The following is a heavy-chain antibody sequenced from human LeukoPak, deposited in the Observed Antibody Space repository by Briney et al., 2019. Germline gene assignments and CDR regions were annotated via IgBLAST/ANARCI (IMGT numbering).Heavy chain of an antibody. CDR3: ARASPDSRYYYGSGSYETRLGYYYMDV. CDR1: GGSISSYY. D-gene: IGHD3-10*01. Sequence: SETLSLTCTVSGGSISSYYWSWIRQPAGKGLEWIGRIYTSGSTNYNPSLKSRVTISVDTSKNQFSLKLSSVTAADTAVYYCARASPDSRYYYGSGSYETRLGYYYMDVWGKGTTVTISS. J-gene: IGHJ6*03. V-gene: IGHV4-4*07. CDR2: IYTSGST.